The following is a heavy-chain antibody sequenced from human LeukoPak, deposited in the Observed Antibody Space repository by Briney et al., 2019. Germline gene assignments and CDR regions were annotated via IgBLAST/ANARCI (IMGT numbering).Heavy chain of an antibody. CDR3: ARDPSDYGNLVAVSFQH. Sequence: GASVKVSCKASGYTFTGYYMHWVRQAPGQGLEWMGWISAYNGNTNYAQKLQGRVTMATDTSTSTAYMELRSLRSDDTAVYYCARDPSDYGNLVAVSFQHWGQGTLVTVSS. D-gene: IGHD4-11*01. CDR2: ISAYNGNT. CDR1: GYTFTGYY. J-gene: IGHJ1*01. V-gene: IGHV1-18*04.